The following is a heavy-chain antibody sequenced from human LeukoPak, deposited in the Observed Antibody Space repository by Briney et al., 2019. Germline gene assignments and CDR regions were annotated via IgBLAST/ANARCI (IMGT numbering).Heavy chain of an antibody. CDR2: IQDSVTSY. CDR1: GGSIGSYY. V-gene: IGHV4-59*01. J-gene: IGHJ5*02. CDR3: VRSPQLDP. Sequence: SETLSLTCTVSGGSIGSYYWSWVRQPPGKGLEWIGYIQDSVTSYTDNPPLQSRVTISVDTSKNQFSLTVTSVTAADTAVYYCVRSPQLDPWGQGILVTVSS. D-gene: IGHD6-13*01.